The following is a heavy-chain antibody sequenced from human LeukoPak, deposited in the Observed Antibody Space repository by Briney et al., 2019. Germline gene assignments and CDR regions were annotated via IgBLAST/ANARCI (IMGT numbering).Heavy chain of an antibody. J-gene: IGHJ4*02. V-gene: IGHV3-33*01. D-gene: IGHD2-2*01. Sequence: GGSLRLSCAASGFTFSNYGMHWVRQAPGKGLEWVAIIWFDGSDNYYADSVKGRFTISRDNSKNTLYLQMNSLRAEDTAVYCCARVGGYCSTTTCHPIDYWGQGTLVTVSS. CDR3: ARVGGYCSTTTCHPIDY. CDR2: IWFDGSDN. CDR1: GFTFSNYG.